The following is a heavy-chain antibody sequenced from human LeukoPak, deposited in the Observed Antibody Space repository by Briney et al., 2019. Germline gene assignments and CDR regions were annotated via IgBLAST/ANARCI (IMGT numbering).Heavy chain of an antibody. Sequence: ASVKVSCKASGYTFTSYGISWVRQAPGQGLEWMGWISAYNGNTSYAQKLQGRVTMTTDTSTSTAYTELRSLRSDDTAVYYCASAYSGSYRLVDYWGQGTLVTVSS. D-gene: IGHD1-26*01. CDR3: ASAYSGSYRLVDY. V-gene: IGHV1-18*01. J-gene: IGHJ4*02. CDR2: ISAYNGNT. CDR1: GYTFTSYG.